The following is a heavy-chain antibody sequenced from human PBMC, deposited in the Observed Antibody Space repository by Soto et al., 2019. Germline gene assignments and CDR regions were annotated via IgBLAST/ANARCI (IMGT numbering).Heavy chain of an antibody. CDR2: VYSSGGT. J-gene: IGHJ5*02. CDR3: ARGKRFSDWFDP. Sequence: SETLSLTCTVSGGSMTSYYWTWIRQPAGKGLEWIGRVYSSGGTHYNPSLKSRVTISLDTSKNQFSLRLLSVTDADTAVYFCARGKRFSDWFDPWGQGTLVTVSS. V-gene: IGHV4-4*07. D-gene: IGHD3-3*01. CDR1: GGSMTSYY.